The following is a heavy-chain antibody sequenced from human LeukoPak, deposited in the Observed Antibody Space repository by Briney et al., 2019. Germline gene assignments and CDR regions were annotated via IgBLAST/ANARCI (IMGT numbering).Heavy chain of an antibody. Sequence: VASVKVSCKASGYTFTSYDINWVRQATGQGLEWMGWMNPNSGNTDYAQKFQGRVTMTRNTSISTAYMELRSLRSDDTAVYYRARGTLRGVIMYNWFDPWGQGTLVTVSS. J-gene: IGHJ5*02. CDR3: ARGTLRGVIMYNWFDP. D-gene: IGHD3-10*01. CDR2: MNPNSGNT. V-gene: IGHV1-8*02. CDR1: GYTFTSYD.